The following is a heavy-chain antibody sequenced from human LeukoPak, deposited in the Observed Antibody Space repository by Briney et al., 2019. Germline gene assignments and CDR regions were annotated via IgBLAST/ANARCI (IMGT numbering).Heavy chain of an antibody. CDR1: GFTFSTYA. CDR3: ARDSRTAAGTDYGMDV. CDR2: ISYDGNHE. D-gene: IGHD6-13*01. V-gene: IGHV3-30*14. J-gene: IGHJ6*02. Sequence: GGSLRLSCAASGFTFSTYAMHWVRQAPGKGLEWVALISYDGNHENYADSVKGRFTISRDNSKNTLYLQMNSLRAEDTAVYYCARDSRTAAGTDYGMDVWGQGTTVTVSS.